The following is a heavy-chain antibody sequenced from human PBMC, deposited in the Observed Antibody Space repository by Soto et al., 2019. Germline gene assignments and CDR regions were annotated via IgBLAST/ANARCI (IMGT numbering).Heavy chain of an antibody. Sequence: PSETLSLTCAVYGGSFSGYYWSWIRQPPGKGLEWIGEINHSGSTNYNPSLKSRVTISVDTSKNQFSLKLSSVTAADTAVYYCARAIVVVPAAYYGMDVWGQGTTVTVAS. J-gene: IGHJ6*02. CDR1: GGSFSGYY. D-gene: IGHD2-2*01. CDR3: ARAIVVVPAAYYGMDV. V-gene: IGHV4-34*01. CDR2: INHSGST.